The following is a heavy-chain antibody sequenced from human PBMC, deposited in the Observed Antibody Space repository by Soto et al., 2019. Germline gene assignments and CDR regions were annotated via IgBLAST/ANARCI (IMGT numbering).Heavy chain of an antibody. D-gene: IGHD5-12*01. CDR2: IYYSGST. CDR1: GGSISSGGYY. J-gene: IGHJ4*02. Sequence: QVQLQESGPGLVKPSQTLSLTCTVSGGSISSGGYYWSWIRQHPGKGLEWIGYIYYSGSTYYNPSLKSRVTISVDTSKNQFSLKLSSVTAADTAVYYCARENSGYDWERAGLDYWGQGTLVTVSS. CDR3: ARENSGYDWERAGLDY. V-gene: IGHV4-31*03.